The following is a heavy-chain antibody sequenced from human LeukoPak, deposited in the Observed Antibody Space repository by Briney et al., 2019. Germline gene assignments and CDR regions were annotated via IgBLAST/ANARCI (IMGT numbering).Heavy chain of an antibody. Sequence: GGSLRLSCAASGFTFSSYSMNWVRQAPGEGLEWGSSISSSSYIYYSDSVKGRFTISRDNAKNSLYLQMNSLRAEDTAVYYCARDPSTKPGRGASDYWGQGTLVTVSS. CDR2: ISSSSYI. CDR3: ARDPSTKPGRGASDY. V-gene: IGHV3-21*01. J-gene: IGHJ4*02. D-gene: IGHD3-10*01. CDR1: GFTFSSYS.